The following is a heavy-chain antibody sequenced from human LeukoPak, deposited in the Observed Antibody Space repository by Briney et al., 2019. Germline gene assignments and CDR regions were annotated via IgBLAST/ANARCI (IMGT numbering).Heavy chain of an antibody. V-gene: IGHV3-21*01. J-gene: IGHJ4*02. CDR3: ARGITSGPRRYDVRKFDC. CDR2: ISSSSSNI. CDR1: GFTFSSYS. D-gene: IGHD3-3*01. Sequence: GGSLRLSCAASGFTFSSYSMNWVRQAPGKGLEWVSSISSSSSNIYYADSVKGRFTISRDNAKNSLYLQMNSLRAEDTAVYYCARGITSGPRRYDVRKFDCWGQGTPVTVSS.